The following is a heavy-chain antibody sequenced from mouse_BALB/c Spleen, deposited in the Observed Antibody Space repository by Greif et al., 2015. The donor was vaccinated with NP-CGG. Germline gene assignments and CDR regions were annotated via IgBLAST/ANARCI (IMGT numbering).Heavy chain of an antibody. J-gene: IGHJ1*01. CDR3: APMITTGYWYFDV. D-gene: IGHD2-4*01. CDR2: IDPANGNT. Sequence: VQLKESGAELVKPGASVKLSCTASGFNIKDTYMHWVKQRPEQGLEWIGRIDPANGNTKYDPKFQGKATITADTSSNTAYLQLSSLTSEDTAVYYCAPMITTGYWYFDVWGAGTTVTVSS. CDR1: GFNIKDTY. V-gene: IGHV14-3*02.